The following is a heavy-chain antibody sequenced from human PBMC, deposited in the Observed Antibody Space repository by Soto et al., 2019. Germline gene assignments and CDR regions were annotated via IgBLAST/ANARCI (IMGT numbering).Heavy chain of an antibody. D-gene: IGHD2-15*01. V-gene: IGHV3-33*01. Sequence: QVQLVESGGGVVQPGRSLRLSCAASGFTFSSYGMHWVRQAPGKGLEWVAVIWYDGSNKYYADSVKSRFTISRDNSKNTLYLQMNSLRAEDTAVYYCARRYCSGGSCYLDYWGQGTLVTVSS. CDR1: GFTFSSYG. CDR2: IWYDGSNK. CDR3: ARRYCSGGSCYLDY. J-gene: IGHJ4*02.